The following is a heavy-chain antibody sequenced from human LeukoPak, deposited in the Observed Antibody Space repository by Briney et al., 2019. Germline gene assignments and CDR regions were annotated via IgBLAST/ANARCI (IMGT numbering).Heavy chain of an antibody. Sequence: PGRSLRLSCTASGFTFGDYAMSWFRQAPGKGLEWVSGISWNSGSIGYADSVKGRFTISRDNAKNSLYLQMNSLRAEDTALYYCAKEKQYGGNSGGPNGAFDIWGQGTMVTVSS. CDR2: ISWNSGSI. D-gene: IGHD4-23*01. V-gene: IGHV3-9*01. J-gene: IGHJ3*02. CDR1: GFTFGDYA. CDR3: AKEKQYGGNSGGPNGAFDI.